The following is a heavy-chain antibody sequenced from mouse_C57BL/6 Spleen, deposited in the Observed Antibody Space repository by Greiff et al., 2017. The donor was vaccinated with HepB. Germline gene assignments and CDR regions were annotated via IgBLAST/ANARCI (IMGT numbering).Heavy chain of an antibody. CDR2: IDPSDSYT. Sequence: VQLQQSGAELVMPGASVKLSCKASGYTFTSYWMHWVKQRPGQGLEWIGEIDPSDSYTNYNQKFKGKSTLTVDKSSSTAYMQLSSLTSEDSAVYYCSRGVYGYFAWFAYWGQGTLVTVSA. J-gene: IGHJ3*01. V-gene: IGHV1-69*01. D-gene: IGHD2-14*01. CDR1: GYTFTSYW. CDR3: SRGVYGYFAWFAY.